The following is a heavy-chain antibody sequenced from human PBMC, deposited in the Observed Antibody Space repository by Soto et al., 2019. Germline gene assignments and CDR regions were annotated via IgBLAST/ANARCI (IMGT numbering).Heavy chain of an antibody. D-gene: IGHD3-22*01. Sequence: ASVKVSCKVSGYTLTELSMHWVRQAPGKGLEWMGGFDPEDGETIYAQKFQGRVTMTEDTSTDTAYMELSSLRSEDTAVYYCATVSVYDSSGYYSYDYWGQGTLVTVSS. CDR1: GYTLTELS. CDR2: FDPEDGET. CDR3: ATVSVYDSSGYYSYDY. V-gene: IGHV1-24*01. J-gene: IGHJ4*02.